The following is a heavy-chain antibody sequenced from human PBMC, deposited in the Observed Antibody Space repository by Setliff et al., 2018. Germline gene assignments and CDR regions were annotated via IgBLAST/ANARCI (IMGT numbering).Heavy chain of an antibody. D-gene: IGHD5-18*01. V-gene: IGHV4-59*11. CDR3: ARETTAWGYVDTAMVTFIDQ. J-gene: IGHJ4*02. CDR1: GGSISSQD. Sequence: SETLSLTCTVSGGSISSQDWSWIRQPPGEGLEWIGYVYSSGITNYNPSLKSRVTMSVDTSKNQFSLKLSSVTAADTAVYYCARETTAWGYVDTAMVTFIDQWGQGTQVTVSS. CDR2: VYSSGIT.